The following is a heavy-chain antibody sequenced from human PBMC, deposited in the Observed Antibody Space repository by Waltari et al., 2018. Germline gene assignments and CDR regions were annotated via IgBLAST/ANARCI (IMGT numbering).Heavy chain of an antibody. CDR1: GFTFSCCA. Sequence: EVQVLESGGGLVQPGGSLRLLCAASGFTFSCCAMRWVRQDPGKGWGWVSTINNAGYEKYYADSVRGRFNISRDNSKNTLYLQINRLGAEDTAIYYCAKLAGISAWFFYYWGQGTLVTVSS. D-gene: IGHD1-1*01. CDR2: INNAGYEK. V-gene: IGHV3-23*01. CDR3: AKLAGISAWFFYY. J-gene: IGHJ4*02.